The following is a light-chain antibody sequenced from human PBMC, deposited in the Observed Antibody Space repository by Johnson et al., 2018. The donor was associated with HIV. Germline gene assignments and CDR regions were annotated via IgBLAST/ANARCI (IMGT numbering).Light chain of an antibody. CDR3: GTWDSSLSAHYV. V-gene: IGLV1-51*01. CDR1: SSNIGNNF. CDR2: EKN. Sequence: QSVLTQPPSVSAAPGQKVTVSCSGSSSNIGNNFVSWYQQVPGTAPKLLIYEKNKRPSGIPDRFSASTSGASATLAITRLQTGDEADYFCGTWDSSLSAHYVFGTGTKLTVL. J-gene: IGLJ1*01.